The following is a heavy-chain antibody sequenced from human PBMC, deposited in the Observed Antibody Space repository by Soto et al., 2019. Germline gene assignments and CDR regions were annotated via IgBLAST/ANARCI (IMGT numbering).Heavy chain of an antibody. CDR1: GFTFSSYW. J-gene: IGHJ3*02. Sequence: LILSFSASGFTFSSYWMSWIRQSPGKGLEWIGEINHSGNNNYSPSLKSRVTMSLDTSKNQFSLKLTSVTAADTAVYYCARGGSNDWQVAFDIWGQGTMVTVSS. D-gene: IGHD3-9*01. V-gene: IGHV4-34*01. CDR2: INHSGNN. CDR3: ARGGSNDWQVAFDI.